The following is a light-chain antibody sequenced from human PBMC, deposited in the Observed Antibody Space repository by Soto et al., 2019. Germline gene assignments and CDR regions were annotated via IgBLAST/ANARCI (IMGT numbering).Light chain of an antibody. CDR3: CSYAGRYIEV. V-gene: IGLV2-11*01. Sequence: QSVLTQPRSVSGSPGQSITISCTGTNSDIGAYNYVSWYQQHPGKAPKLMIYDVSKRPSGVPDRSSGSKSGNTASLTISGLQAEDEANYYCCSYAGRYIEVFGTGTKGTVL. J-gene: IGLJ1*01. CDR1: NSDIGAYNY. CDR2: DVS.